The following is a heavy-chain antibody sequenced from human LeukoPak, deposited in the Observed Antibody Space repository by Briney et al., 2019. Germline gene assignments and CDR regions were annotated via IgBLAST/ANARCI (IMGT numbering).Heavy chain of an antibody. D-gene: IGHD3-10*01. J-gene: IGHJ4*02. CDR2: ISWNSGSI. V-gene: IGHV3-9*01. Sequence: GGSLRLSCAASGFTFSRYSMHWVRQAPGKGLEWVSGISWNSGSIGYADSVKGRFTISRDNAKNSLYLQMNRLRAEDTALYYCAKESRITRGVRGVLYYFGYWGQGTLVTVSS. CDR3: AKESRITRGVRGVLYYFGY. CDR1: GFTFSRYS.